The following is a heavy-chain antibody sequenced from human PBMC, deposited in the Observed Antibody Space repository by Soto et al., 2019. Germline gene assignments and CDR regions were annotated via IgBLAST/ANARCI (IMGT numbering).Heavy chain of an antibody. J-gene: IGHJ6*02. D-gene: IGHD5-18*01. CDR2: IYARGTT. Sequence: QVQLQESGPGLVKPSETLSLTCDVSGGPITSFYWNWLRQPAGKGLEWIGRIYARGTTNYNPSLKSRVTISGDTTKNPVSLRLTSVTAAETAVYYCARSSGYDYFYYGMDVWGPGTTVTVS. CDR1: GGPITSFY. CDR3: ARSSGYDYFYYGMDV. V-gene: IGHV4-4*07.